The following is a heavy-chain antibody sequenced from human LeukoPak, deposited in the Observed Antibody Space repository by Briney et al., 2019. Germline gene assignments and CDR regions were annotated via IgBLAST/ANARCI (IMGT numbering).Heavy chain of an antibody. CDR1: GYIFTNYY. CDR3: ARDHGSAYYRAPRH. Sequence: GASVKVSCKASGYIFTNYYMHWVRQAPGQGLEWMGTINPSGGSTTYAQKFQGRVTMTRDTSTSTVYMELSSLRPEDTAAYYCARDHGSAYYRAPRHWGQGTLVTVSS. V-gene: IGHV1-46*01. J-gene: IGHJ4*02. CDR2: INPSGGST. D-gene: IGHD3-10*01.